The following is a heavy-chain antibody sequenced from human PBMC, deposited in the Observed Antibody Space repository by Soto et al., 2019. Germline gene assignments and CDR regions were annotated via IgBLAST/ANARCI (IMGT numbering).Heavy chain of an antibody. CDR2: INPNSGGT. CDR1: GYTFTCYY. D-gene: IGHD2-15*01. V-gene: IGHV1-2*04. CDR3: AREYCSGGSCYQGLFDY. Sequence: ASVTVSCQASGYTFTCYYMHWVRQAPGQGLEWMGWINPNSGGTNYAQKFQGWVTMTRDTSISTAYMELSRLRSDDTAVYYCAREYCSGGSCYQGLFDYWGQGTLVTVSS. J-gene: IGHJ4*02.